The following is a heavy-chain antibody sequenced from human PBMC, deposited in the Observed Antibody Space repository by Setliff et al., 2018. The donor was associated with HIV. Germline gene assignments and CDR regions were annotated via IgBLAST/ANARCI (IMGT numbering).Heavy chain of an antibody. V-gene: IGHV3-23*03. Sequence: PGGSLRLSCAASGFTFSSYAMSWVRQAPGKGLEWVSVIWSGGTSTFYADSLKGRFTISRDDSKNTLFLQMNSLRAEDTAVYYCARDYTAMVHFGLDYWGQGTLVTVSS. D-gene: IGHD5-18*01. CDR3: ARDYTAMVHFGLDY. CDR1: GFTFSSYA. CDR2: IWSGGTST. J-gene: IGHJ4*02.